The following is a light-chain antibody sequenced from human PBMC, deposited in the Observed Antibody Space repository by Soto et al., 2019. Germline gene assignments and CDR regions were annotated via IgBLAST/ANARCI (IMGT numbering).Light chain of an antibody. J-gene: IGKJ1*01. Sequence: EIVMTQSPATLSVATGGRATLSSRASQSVSSNLAWYQQKPGQAPRLLIYDTSTRATGFPARFSGSGSGTEFTLTITSLQSEDFAVYYCQQYDNWPRTFGQGTKV. V-gene: IGKV3-15*01. CDR3: QQYDNWPRT. CDR2: DTS. CDR1: QSVSSN.